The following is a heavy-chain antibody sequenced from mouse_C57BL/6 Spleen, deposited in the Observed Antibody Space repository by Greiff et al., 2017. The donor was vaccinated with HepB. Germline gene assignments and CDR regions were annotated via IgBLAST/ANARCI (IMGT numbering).Heavy chain of an antibody. CDR2: IYTGDGYT. CDR3: AKEDYYGSSYCAMED. CDR1: GYTFTSYG. V-gene: IGHV1-58*01. D-gene: IGHD1-1*01. J-gene: IGHJ4*01. Sequence: VQLQQSGAELVRPGSSVKMSCKTSGYTFTSYGINWVKQRPGQGLEWIGYIYTGDGYTEYNEKFKGKATLTSDTSSSTAYMQLSSLTSEDSAIYFGAKEDYYGSSYCAMEDWGQGTSVTVSS.